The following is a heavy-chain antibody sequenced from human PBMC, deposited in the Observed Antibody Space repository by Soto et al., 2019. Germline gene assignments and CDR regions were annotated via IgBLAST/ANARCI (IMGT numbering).Heavy chain of an antibody. V-gene: IGHV3-7*01. Sequence: GGSLRLSCAASGFTFSSYWMSWVRQAPGKGLEWVANIKQDGSEKYYVDSVKGRFTISRDNAKNSLYLQMNSLRAEDTAVYYCARVSEYSSGWYYYYYGMDVWGQGTTVTVSS. CDR1: GFTFSSYW. D-gene: IGHD6-19*01. J-gene: IGHJ6*02. CDR3: ARVSEYSSGWYYYYYGMDV. CDR2: IKQDGSEK.